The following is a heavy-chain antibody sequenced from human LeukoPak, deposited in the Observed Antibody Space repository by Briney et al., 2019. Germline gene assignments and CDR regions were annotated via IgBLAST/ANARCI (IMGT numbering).Heavy chain of an antibody. Sequence: SETLSLTCIVSGGSISSTTYYWGWIRQPPGKGLEWIGYIYYSGSTNYNPSLKSRVTISVDTSKNQFSLKLSSVTAADTAMYYCARDRVRGNSNPFFDYWGQGTLVTVSS. D-gene: IGHD4-11*01. V-gene: IGHV4-61*01. CDR3: ARDRVRGNSNPFFDY. CDR1: GGSISSTTYY. J-gene: IGHJ4*02. CDR2: IYYSGST.